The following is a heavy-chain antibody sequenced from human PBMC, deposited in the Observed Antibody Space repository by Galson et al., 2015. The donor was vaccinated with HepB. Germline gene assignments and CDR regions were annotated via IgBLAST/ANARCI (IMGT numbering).Heavy chain of an antibody. CDR3: AASYYDFWSGSYNWFDP. J-gene: IGHJ5*02. V-gene: IGHV1-58*01. CDR1: GFTFTSSA. Sequence: SVKVSCKASGFTFTSSAVQWVRQARGQRLEWIGWIVVGSGNTNYAQKFQERVTITRDMSTSTAYMELSSLRSEDTAVYYCAASYYDFWSGSYNWFDPWGQGTLVTVSS. CDR2: IVVGSGNT. D-gene: IGHD3-3*01.